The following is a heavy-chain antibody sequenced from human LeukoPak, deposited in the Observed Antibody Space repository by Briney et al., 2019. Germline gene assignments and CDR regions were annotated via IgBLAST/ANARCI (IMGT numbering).Heavy chain of an antibody. V-gene: IGHV4-39*01. CDR1: GGSISSGSYF. CDR3: ARLVRFTMVRGAHFDY. CDR2: IYYSGST. Sequence: SETLSLTCTVSGGSISSGSYFWGWIRQPPGKGLEWIGSIYYSGSTYYNPSLKNRVTISVDTSKNQFSLKLSSVTAADTAVYYCARLVRFTMVRGAHFDYWGQGTLVTASS. D-gene: IGHD3-10*01. J-gene: IGHJ4*02.